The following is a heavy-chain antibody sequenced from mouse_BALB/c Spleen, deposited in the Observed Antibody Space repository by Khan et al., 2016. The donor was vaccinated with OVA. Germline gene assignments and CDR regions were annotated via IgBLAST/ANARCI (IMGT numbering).Heavy chain of an antibody. V-gene: IGHV14-1*02. CDR2: IDPENGDT. D-gene: IGHD2-3*01. Sequence: VQLQQSGAELVRPGALVKLSCKGSGFNIKDYYMQWVKQRPEQGLEWIGWIDPENGDTIYDPKFQGKACITADTSSNTAYLQLSRLKSEDHAVYYCTRSILLYFDYWGQGTTLTVSS. J-gene: IGHJ2*01. CDR3: TRSILLYFDY. CDR1: GFNIKDYY.